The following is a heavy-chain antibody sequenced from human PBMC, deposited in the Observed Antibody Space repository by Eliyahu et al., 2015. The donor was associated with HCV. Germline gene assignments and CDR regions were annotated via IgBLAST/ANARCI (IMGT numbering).Heavy chain of an antibody. Sequence: QVQLQESGPGLXKPSXTLSLTXXVXGCSIPTYXWXWXRQPPGKGLXWIGYIHYSVSTNYTPSLKSRVTISIDTSKNQFSLNLTSVTAADTAMYYCASGGGGIAVTGTGGWFDPWGQGTLVTVSS. CDR2: IHYSVST. J-gene: IGHJ5*02. D-gene: IGHD6-19*01. CDR3: ASGGGGIAVTGTGGWFDP. V-gene: IGHV4-59*01. CDR1: GCSIPTYX.